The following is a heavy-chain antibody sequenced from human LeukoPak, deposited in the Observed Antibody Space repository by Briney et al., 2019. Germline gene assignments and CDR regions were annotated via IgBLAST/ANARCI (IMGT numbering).Heavy chain of an antibody. J-gene: IGHJ6*03. CDR2: IYHNGDT. Sequence: SEPLSLTCTVSCGSISSGGYYWSWIRQPPGEGLGWIGYIYHNGDTYYHPSLKGRVTTSVDRFKNHFSLNVTTVTAADTAMYYCARTGRKYIAEVSKYYSYYMDVWGKGTTVSVSS. CDR3: ARTGRKYIAEVSKYYSYYMDV. CDR1: CGSISSGGYY. D-gene: IGHD2-8*02. V-gene: IGHV4-30-2*01.